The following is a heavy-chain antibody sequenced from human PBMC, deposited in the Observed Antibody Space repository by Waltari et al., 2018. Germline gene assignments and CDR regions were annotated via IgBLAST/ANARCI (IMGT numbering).Heavy chain of an antibody. J-gene: IGHJ5*02. CDR1: GGSFSGYY. CDR3: ARPSSSWSPYNWFDP. V-gene: IGHV4-34*01. D-gene: IGHD6-13*01. Sequence: QVQLQQWGAGLLKPSETLSLTCAVYGGSFSGYYWSWIRQPPGKGLEWIGEINHSGSTNYNPSLKSRFTISVETSKNQFSLKLSSVTAADTAVYYCARPSSSWSPYNWFDPWGQGTLVTVSS. CDR2: INHSGST.